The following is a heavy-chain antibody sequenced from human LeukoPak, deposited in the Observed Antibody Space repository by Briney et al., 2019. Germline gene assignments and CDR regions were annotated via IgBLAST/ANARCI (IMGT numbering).Heavy chain of an antibody. D-gene: IGHD5-24*01. Sequence: SETLSLTCTVSGVSISSGGYYWSWIRQHPGKGLEWIGYIYYSGSAYYNPSLKSRVTISVDTSENQFSLKLSSVTAADTAVYYCARGLVEMATRYFDLWGRGTLVTVSS. CDR3: ARGLVEMATRYFDL. J-gene: IGHJ2*01. CDR1: GVSISSGGYY. CDR2: IYYSGSA. V-gene: IGHV4-31*03.